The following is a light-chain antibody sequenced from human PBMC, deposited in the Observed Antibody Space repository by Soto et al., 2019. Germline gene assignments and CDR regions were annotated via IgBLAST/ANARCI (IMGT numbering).Light chain of an antibody. CDR3: QQYNNWPSIT. Sequence: EIVMTQSPATLSGSPGERATLSCRASQSVSSNLALYQQKPGQAPSLLIYGASSRATGIPDRFSGSGSGTEFTLTISSLQSEDFAVYYCQQYNNWPSITFGQGTRLEIK. J-gene: IGKJ5*01. V-gene: IGKV3D-15*01. CDR1: QSVSSN. CDR2: GAS.